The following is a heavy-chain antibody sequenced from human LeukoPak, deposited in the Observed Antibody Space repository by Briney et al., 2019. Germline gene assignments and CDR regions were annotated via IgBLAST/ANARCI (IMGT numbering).Heavy chain of an antibody. Sequence: ASVKVSCKASGYTFTSYYMHWVRQAPGQGLEWMGIINPSGGSTSYAQKFQGRVTITTDESTSTAYMELSSLRSEDTAVYYCAREFPNYYDSSGYYGGNAFDIWGQGTMVTVSS. D-gene: IGHD3-22*01. CDR1: GYTFTSYY. V-gene: IGHV1-46*01. CDR2: INPSGGST. J-gene: IGHJ3*02. CDR3: AREFPNYYDSSGYYGGNAFDI.